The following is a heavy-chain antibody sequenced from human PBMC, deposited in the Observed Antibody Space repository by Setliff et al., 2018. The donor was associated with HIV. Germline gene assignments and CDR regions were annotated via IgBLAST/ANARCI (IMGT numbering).Heavy chain of an antibody. CDR1: GGPLSGHY. CDR3: VTSSSWSSRLNF. J-gene: IGHJ4*02. Sequence: PSETLSLTCAVYGGPLSGHYWSWIRQPPGQRLEWIGETSHSGKTNYNPSLKSRVTISVDTSKNQFSLKLTSVTAADTAVYYCVTSSSWSSRLNFWGPGMLVTVSS. D-gene: IGHD2-2*01. V-gene: IGHV4-34*01. CDR2: TSHSGKT.